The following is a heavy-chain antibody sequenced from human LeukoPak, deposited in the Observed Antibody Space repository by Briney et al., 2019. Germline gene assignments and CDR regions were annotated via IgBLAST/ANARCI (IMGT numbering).Heavy chain of an antibody. D-gene: IGHD3-16*01. CDR3: ARDRSYDYVWGSYGFYYYGMDV. J-gene: IGHJ6*02. CDR1: GYTFTGYY. V-gene: IGHV1-2*02. CDR2: INPNSGGT. Sequence: ASVRVSCTASGYTFTGYYMHWVRQAPGQGLEWMGWINPNSGGTNYPQKFKGKVTMTRDTSISTAYMELSKLRSDDTAVYYCARDRSYDYVWGSYGFYYYGMDVWGQGTTVTVSS.